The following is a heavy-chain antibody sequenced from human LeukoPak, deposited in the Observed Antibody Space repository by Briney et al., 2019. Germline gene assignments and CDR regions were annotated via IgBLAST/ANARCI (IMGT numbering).Heavy chain of an antibody. CDR3: ARERGILRGDAFDL. CDR1: GVSFSTYY. CDR2: IYSSGNT. J-gene: IGHJ3*01. V-gene: IGHV4-4*07. D-gene: IGHD1-26*01. Sequence: SDTLSLTCTVSGVSFSTYYWTWLRQPAGRGPEWIGRIYSSGNTNYNPSLESRVTMSIDTSKHQFSLKLTSVTAADTAVYYCARERGILRGDAFDLWGQGAMVTVSS.